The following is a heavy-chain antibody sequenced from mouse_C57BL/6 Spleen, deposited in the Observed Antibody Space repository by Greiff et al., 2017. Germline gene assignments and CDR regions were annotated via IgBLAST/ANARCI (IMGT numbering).Heavy chain of an antibody. D-gene: IGHD1-1*01. CDR3: ANYYGSSLWFAY. CDR1: GYTFTSYW. J-gene: IGHJ3*01. CDR2: IHPSDSDT. Sequence: VQLQQPGAELVKPGASVKVSCKASGYTFTSYWMHWVKQRPGQGLEWIGRIHPSDSDTNYNQKFKGKATLTVDKSSSTAYMQLSGLTSEDSAVYYCANYYGSSLWFAYWGQGTLVTVSA. V-gene: IGHV1-74*01.